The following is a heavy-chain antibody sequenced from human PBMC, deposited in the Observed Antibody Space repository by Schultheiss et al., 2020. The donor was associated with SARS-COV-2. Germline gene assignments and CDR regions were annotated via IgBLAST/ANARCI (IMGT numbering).Heavy chain of an antibody. CDR1: GFTFSSYA. CDR3: ALINWNVRDHYYGMDV. CDR2: ISYDGSNK. J-gene: IGHJ6*02. V-gene: IGHV3-30-3*01. Sequence: GGSLRLSCAASGFTFSSYAMHWVRQAPGKGLEWVAVISYDGSNKYYADSVKGRFTVSRVNAKNSLYLQMNSLRADDTAVYYCALINWNVRDHYYGMDVWGQGTTVTVSS. D-gene: IGHD1-20*01.